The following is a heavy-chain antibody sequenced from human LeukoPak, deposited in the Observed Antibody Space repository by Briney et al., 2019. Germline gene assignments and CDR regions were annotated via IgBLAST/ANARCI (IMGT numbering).Heavy chain of an antibody. CDR2: ISGSGVST. V-gene: IGHV3-23*01. CDR3: AKDQTGTNGAYFDY. D-gene: IGHD1-1*01. Sequence: GGSLRLSCAASGFTFSSYAMSWVRQAPGKGLEGVSAISGSGVSTYYADSVKGRFTISRDNSKNTLYLQMNSLRAEDTAVYYCAKDQTGTNGAYFDYWGQGTLVTVSS. CDR1: GFTFSSYA. J-gene: IGHJ4*02.